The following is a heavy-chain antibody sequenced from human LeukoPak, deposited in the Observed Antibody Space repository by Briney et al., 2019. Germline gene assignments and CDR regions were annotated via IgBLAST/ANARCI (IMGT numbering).Heavy chain of an antibody. D-gene: IGHD5-24*01. J-gene: IGHJ4*02. CDR1: GFTFNNYS. CDR2: ISSRSSYM. V-gene: IGHV3-21*01. Sequence: GGSLRLSCAASGFTFNNYSMNWVRQAPGKGLEWVSSISSRSSYMYYADSLKGRFTISRDNAKNSLYLQMNSLRAEDTAVYYCARTIEIATISYFDYWGQGTLVTVSS. CDR3: ARTIEIATISYFDY.